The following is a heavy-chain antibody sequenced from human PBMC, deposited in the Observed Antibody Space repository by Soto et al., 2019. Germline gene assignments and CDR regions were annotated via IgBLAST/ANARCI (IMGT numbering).Heavy chain of an antibody. Sequence: QVQLVESGGGVVQPGRSLRLSCAASGFTFSSYGMHWVRQAPGKGLEWVGVIWYDGSNKYYADSVTGRFTISRDNSKNTLYLQMNSLRAEDTAVYFWAREAFQEPFFDYWGQGTLVTVSS. J-gene: IGHJ4*02. CDR1: GFTFSSYG. D-gene: IGHD1-26*01. V-gene: IGHV3-33*01. CDR2: IWYDGSNK. CDR3: AREAFQEPFFDY.